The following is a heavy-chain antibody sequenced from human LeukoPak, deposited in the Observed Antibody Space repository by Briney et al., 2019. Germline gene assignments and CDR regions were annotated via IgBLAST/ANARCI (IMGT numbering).Heavy chain of an antibody. Sequence: GGSLRLSCAASGFTFSSYSRNWVRQAPGKGLEWVSSISSSSSYIYYADSVKGRFTISRDNAKNSLYLQMNSLRAEDTAVYYCARSSIVGATFIVYWGQGTLVTVSS. CDR1: GFTFSSYS. J-gene: IGHJ4*02. V-gene: IGHV3-21*01. CDR2: ISSSSSYI. D-gene: IGHD1-26*01. CDR3: ARSSIVGATFIVY.